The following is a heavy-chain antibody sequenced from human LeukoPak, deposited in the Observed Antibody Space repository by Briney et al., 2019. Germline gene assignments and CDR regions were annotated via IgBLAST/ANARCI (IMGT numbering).Heavy chain of an antibody. J-gene: IGHJ4*02. CDR1: GFTFSNYG. V-gene: IGHV3-33*01. D-gene: IGHD3-10*02. Sequence: PGRSLRLSCAASGFTFSNYGMHWVRQAPGKGLEWVAFIFAAGTNKYYAGSVKGRFIISRDNSKNTLSLQMDSLRAEDTAVYYCARNVDNWNYVDYWGQGTLVTVSS. CDR2: IFAAGTNK. CDR3: ARNVDNWNYVDY.